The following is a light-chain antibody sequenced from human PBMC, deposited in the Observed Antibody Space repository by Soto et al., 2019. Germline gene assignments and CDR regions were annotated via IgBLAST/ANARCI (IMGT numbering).Light chain of an antibody. J-gene: IGLJ1*01. V-gene: IGLV1-40*01. CDR3: QSYDSSLGGLDG. CDR2: GDN. Sequence: QSVLTQPPSVSGAPGQRVSISCTGSTSNIGAPYDVHWYQHLPGTAPKLLIYGDNNRPSGVPDRFSGSKSGTSASLAITRLQAEDEADYYCQSYDSSLGGLDGFGTGNKVTVL. CDR1: TSNIGAPYD.